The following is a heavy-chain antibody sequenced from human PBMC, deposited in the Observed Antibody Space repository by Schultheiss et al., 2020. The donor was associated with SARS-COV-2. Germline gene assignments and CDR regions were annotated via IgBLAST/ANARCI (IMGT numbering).Heavy chain of an antibody. CDR1: GFTFSSYA. CDR2: ISWNSGSI. V-gene: IGHV3-23*01. D-gene: IGHD3-10*01. CDR3: ARDRGVLTTFNWYFDI. Sequence: GESLKISCAASGFTFSSYAMSWVRQAPGKGLEWVSGISWNSGSIGYADSVKGRFTVSRDNSKNTLFLQMNSLRAEDTAVYYCARDRGVLTTFNWYFDIWGRGTLVTVSS. J-gene: IGHJ2*01.